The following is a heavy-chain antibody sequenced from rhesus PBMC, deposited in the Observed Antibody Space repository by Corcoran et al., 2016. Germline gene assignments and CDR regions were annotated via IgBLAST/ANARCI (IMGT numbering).Heavy chain of an antibody. CDR3: ARPPVDWGDEFDY. CDR2: ISGCGGSP. V-gene: IGHV4-173*01. Sequence: QLQLQESCPGLVKPSETPSPTRAVSGGSFSRNSWSWLRSPPWRGLEWFGRISGCGGSPDYNPSLKSRVTISTDTSKNQFSLKLSSVTAADTAVYYCARPPVDWGDEFDYWGQGVLVTVSS. D-gene: IGHD3-34*01. J-gene: IGHJ4*01. CDR1: GGSFSRNS.